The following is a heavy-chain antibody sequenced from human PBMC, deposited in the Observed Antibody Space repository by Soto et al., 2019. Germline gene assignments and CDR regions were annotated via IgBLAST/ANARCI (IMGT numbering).Heavy chain of an antibody. V-gene: IGHV1-18*01. Sequence: ASVKVSCKASGGTFSSYAISWVRQAPGQGLEWMGWISAYNGNTNYAQKLQGRVTMTTDTSTSTAYMELRSLRSDDTAVYYCASFLLGQQLAADAFDIWGQGTMVTVSS. CDR1: GGTFSSYA. J-gene: IGHJ3*02. CDR3: ASFLLGQQLAADAFDI. D-gene: IGHD6-13*01. CDR2: ISAYNGNT.